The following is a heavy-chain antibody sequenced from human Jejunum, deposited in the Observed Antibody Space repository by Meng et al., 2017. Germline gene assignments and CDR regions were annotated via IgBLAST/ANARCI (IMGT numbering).Heavy chain of an antibody. Sequence: SGPTLVKPTQTHTLTCTFTGFSLSTSGMSVTWVRQPPGKALEWLALIDWEDDKYYSSSLRARLTIPKDTTKNQVVLTMTNVDPVDTATYYCARKSYYDSADAFDIWGQGTVVTVSS. J-gene: IGHJ3*02. D-gene: IGHD3-10*01. CDR3: ARKSYYDSADAFDI. CDR1: GFSLSTSGMS. CDR2: IDWEDDK. V-gene: IGHV2-70*20.